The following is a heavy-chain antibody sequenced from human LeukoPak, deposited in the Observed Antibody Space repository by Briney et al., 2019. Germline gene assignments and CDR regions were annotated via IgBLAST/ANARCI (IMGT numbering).Heavy chain of an antibody. V-gene: IGHV4-38-2*02. CDR2: MFHSGST. CDR1: GFSIVSDYY. J-gene: IGHJ4*02. CDR3: VRDPPTAAGDY. Sequence: SETLSLTCTVSGFSIVSDYYWGWIRQPLGKGLEWIGAMFHSGSTYYNPSLRSRVTISVDTSKNQFSLNLRSVAAADTAVYYCVRDPPTAAGDYRGQGTLVTVSS. D-gene: IGHD6-25*01.